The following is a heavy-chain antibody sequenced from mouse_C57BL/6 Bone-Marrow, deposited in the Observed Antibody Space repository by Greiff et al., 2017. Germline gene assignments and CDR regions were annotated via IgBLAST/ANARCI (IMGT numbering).Heavy chain of an antibody. CDR1: GYTFTSYD. Sequence: VKLMESGPELVKPGASVKLSCKASGYTFTSYDINWVKQRPGQGLEWIGWIYPRDGSTKYNEKFKGKATLTVDTSSSTAYMELHSLTSEDSAVYFCARRGMVTTKGYYARDYWGQGTSVTVSS. CDR2: IYPRDGST. J-gene: IGHJ4*01. V-gene: IGHV1-85*01. CDR3: ARRGMVTTKGYYARDY. D-gene: IGHD2-2*01.